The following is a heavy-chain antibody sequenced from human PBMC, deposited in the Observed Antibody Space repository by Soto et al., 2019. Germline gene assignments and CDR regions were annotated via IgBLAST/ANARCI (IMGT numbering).Heavy chain of an antibody. CDR2: INAGNGNT. J-gene: IGHJ6*02. CDR3: ARGFPARTGYYYYGMDV. Sequence: GASVKVSCKASGYTFTSYAMHWVRQAPGQRLEWMGWINAGNGNTKYSQKFQGRVTITRDTSASTAYMELSSLRSEDTAVYYCARGFPARTGYYYYGMDVWGQGTTVTVSS. CDR1: GYTFTSYA. V-gene: IGHV1-3*01.